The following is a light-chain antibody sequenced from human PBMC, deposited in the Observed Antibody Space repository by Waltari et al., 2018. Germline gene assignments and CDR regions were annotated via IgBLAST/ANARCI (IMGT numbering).Light chain of an antibody. CDR2: GAS. CDR1: QSVTTN. J-gene: IGKJ1*01. V-gene: IGKV3-15*01. Sequence: VLTQFPDTLSVSPGERATLSCRASQSVTTNLAWYQPKPGLPPRLLISGASARATGVPARFSGSGSGTEFTLIISSLQSEDFAVYYCQQYHQRPPWTFGQGTKVEIK. CDR3: QQYHQRPPWT.